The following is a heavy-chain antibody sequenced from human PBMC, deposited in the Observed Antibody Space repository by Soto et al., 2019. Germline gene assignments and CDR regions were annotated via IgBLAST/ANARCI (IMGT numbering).Heavy chain of an antibody. Sequence: KTSETLSLTCTVSGGSISSNNYYWGWIRQPPGKGLEWVGSIYYSGSTYYNPSLKSRVTISVDTSKNQFSLKLSSVTAADTAVYYCARLGKVGSDYYFGFDYWGQGTLVTVSS. CDR1: GGSISSNNYY. CDR2: IYYSGST. V-gene: IGHV4-39*01. J-gene: IGHJ4*02. CDR3: ARLGKVGSDYYFGFDY. D-gene: IGHD3-22*01.